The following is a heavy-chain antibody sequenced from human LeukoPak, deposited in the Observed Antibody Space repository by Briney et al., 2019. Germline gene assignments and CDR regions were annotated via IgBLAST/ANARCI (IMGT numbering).Heavy chain of an antibody. V-gene: IGHV4-59*01. D-gene: IGHD2-21*02. CDR1: GGSISSYY. CDR3: ARVTATPDAFDI. J-gene: IGHJ3*02. Sequence: PSETLSLTCTVSGGSISSYYWSWIRQPPGKGLEWIGYIYYSESTNYNPSLKSRVTISVDTSKNQFSLKLSSVTVADTAVYYCARVTATPDAFDIWGQGTMVTVSS. CDR2: IYYSEST.